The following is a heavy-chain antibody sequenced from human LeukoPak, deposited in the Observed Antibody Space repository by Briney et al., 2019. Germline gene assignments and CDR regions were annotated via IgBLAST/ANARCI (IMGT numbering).Heavy chain of an antibody. J-gene: IGHJ1*01. V-gene: IGHV1-69*13. CDR1: GGTFSSYA. Sequence: SVKVSCKASGGTFSSYAISCVRQAPGQGLEWMGGIIPIFGTANYAQKFQGRVTITADESTSTAYMELSSLRSEDTAVYYCARDQLGYCSGGSCYSPQLQHWGQGTLVTVSS. CDR2: IIPIFGTA. D-gene: IGHD2-15*01. CDR3: ARDQLGYCSGGSCYSPQLQH.